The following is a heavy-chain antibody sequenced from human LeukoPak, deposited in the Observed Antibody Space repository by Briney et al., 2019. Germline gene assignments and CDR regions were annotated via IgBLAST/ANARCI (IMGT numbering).Heavy chain of an antibody. J-gene: IGHJ4*02. CDR1: GGSISSYY. D-gene: IGHD6-19*01. CDR2: IYCSGST. CDR3: ARGTVAVAFDY. V-gene: IGHV4-59*01. Sequence: SETLSLTCTVSGGSISSYYWSWIRQPPGKGLEWIGYIYCSGSTNYNPSLKSRVTISVDTSKNQFSLKLSSVTAADTAVYYCARGTVAVAFDYWGQGTLVTVSS.